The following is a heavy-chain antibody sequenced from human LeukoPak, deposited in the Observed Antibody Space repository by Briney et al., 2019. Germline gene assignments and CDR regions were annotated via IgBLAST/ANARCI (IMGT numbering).Heavy chain of an antibody. CDR2: IKSKTDGGTT. V-gene: IGHV3-15*01. CDR1: GYTFSNVW. CDR3: TTSFYDWYYFDY. J-gene: IGHJ4*02. D-gene: IGHD3-16*01. Sequence: GGSLRLSCAASGYTFSNVWMSWVRQAPGKGLEWVGRIKSKTDGGTTDYAAPVKGRFTISRDDSKNTLYLQMNSLKTEDTAVYYCTTSFYDWYYFDYWGQGTLVTVSS.